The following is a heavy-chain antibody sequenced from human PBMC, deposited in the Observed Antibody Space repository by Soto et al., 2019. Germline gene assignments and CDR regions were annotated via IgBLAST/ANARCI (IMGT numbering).Heavy chain of an antibody. Sequence: QVQLVQSGVQLKKPGASVKVSCKASGYIFTNYGISWVRQAPGQGLEWMAWISTDNGDTNYAQKVQGRLTMSTDTSTNTAYMEMRGLRSDDTAVYYCARGSRERSGDPYYFDFWGQGTLVTVSS. CDR3: ARGSRERSGDPYYFDF. V-gene: IGHV1-18*01. CDR2: ISTDNGDT. D-gene: IGHD2-21*02. CDR1: GYIFTNYG. J-gene: IGHJ4*02.